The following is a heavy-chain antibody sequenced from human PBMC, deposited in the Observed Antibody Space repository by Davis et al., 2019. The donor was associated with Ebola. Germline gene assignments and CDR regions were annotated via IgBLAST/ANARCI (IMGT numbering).Heavy chain of an antibody. CDR2: IYYNGRT. V-gene: IGHV4-39*07. CDR3: ARLSGLFSSSSGALYFDL. D-gene: IGHD6-6*01. J-gene: IGHJ2*01. CDR1: GGSISSGTYY. Sequence: SETLSLTCSVSGGSISSGTYYWGWVRQPPGKGLEWIGSIYYNGRTYYSSSLEGRVTILLDTSKIQFSLKLRSVTAAATAVYFCARLSGLFSSSSGALYFDLWGRGTLVSVSS.